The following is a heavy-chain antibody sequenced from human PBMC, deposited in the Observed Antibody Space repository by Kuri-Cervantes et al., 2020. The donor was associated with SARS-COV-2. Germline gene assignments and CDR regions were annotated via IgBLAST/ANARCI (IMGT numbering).Heavy chain of an antibody. CDR1: GYTFTSYY. Sequence: ASVKVSCKASGYTFTSYYMHWVRQAPGQGLEWMRIINPSGGSTSYAQKFQGRVTMTRDTSTSTVYMELSSLRSEDTAVYYCARSISGITGTTAAFDIWGQRTMVTVSS. CDR3: ARSISGITGTTAAFDI. D-gene: IGHD1-20*01. J-gene: IGHJ3*02. V-gene: IGHV1-46*01. CDR2: INPSGGST.